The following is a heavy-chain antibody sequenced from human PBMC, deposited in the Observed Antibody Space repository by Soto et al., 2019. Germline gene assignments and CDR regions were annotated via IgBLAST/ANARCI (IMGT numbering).Heavy chain of an antibody. D-gene: IGHD3-10*01. CDR3: AKVSRKGSAIDFDY. V-gene: IGHV1-8*01. J-gene: IGHJ4*02. CDR1: GYTFSNYD. Sequence: QVQLVQSGAELKKPGASVKVSCKASGYTFSNYDMNWVRQATGQGPAWIGWVNPNNGDTGYAQKFQGRVTLTTDISTTTAYMELPSLRSEDTAIYYCAKVSRKGSAIDFDYWCQGTLIPVSS. CDR2: VNPNNGDT.